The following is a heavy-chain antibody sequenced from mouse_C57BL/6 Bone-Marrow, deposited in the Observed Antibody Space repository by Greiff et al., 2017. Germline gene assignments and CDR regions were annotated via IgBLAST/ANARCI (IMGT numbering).Heavy chain of an antibody. Sequence: EVKVVESGEGLVKPGGSLKLSCAASGFTFSSYAMSWVRQTPEKRLEWVAYISSGGDYIYYEDTVKGRFTISRDNARNTLYLHMSSLKSEDTAMYYCTRDHDGSSYFAWFAYWGQGTLVTVSA. CDR2: ISSGGDYI. V-gene: IGHV5-9-1*02. D-gene: IGHD1-1*01. J-gene: IGHJ3*01. CDR1: GFTFSSYA. CDR3: TRDHDGSSYFAWFAY.